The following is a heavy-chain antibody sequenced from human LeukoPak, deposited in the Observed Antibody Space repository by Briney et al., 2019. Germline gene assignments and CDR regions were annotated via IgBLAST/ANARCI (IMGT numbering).Heavy chain of an antibody. CDR3: ARDSPLAATVTTRGWAKTDYYYYYYMDV. CDR2: ISSSGSTI. J-gene: IGHJ6*03. D-gene: IGHD4-17*01. Sequence: GGSLRLSCAASGFTFSSYEMNWVRQAPGKGLEWVSYISSSGSTIYYADSVKGRFTISRDNAKNSLYLQMNSLRAEDTAVYYCARDSPLAATVTTRGWAKTDYYYYYYMDVWGKGTTVTISS. CDR1: GFTFSSYE. V-gene: IGHV3-48*03.